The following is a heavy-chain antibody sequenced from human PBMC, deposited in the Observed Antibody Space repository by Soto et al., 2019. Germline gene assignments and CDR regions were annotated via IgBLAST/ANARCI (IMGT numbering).Heavy chain of an antibody. CDR1: GFTFSTYA. CDR3: AKHLHYFDY. J-gene: IGHJ4*02. CDR2: ISGSDGST. V-gene: IGHV3-23*01. Sequence: GGSLRLSCAAAGFTFSTYAMSWVRQAPVKGLEWVSAISGSDGSTYYADSVQGRFTISRDNSKNTLYLQLNSLRAEDTAVYYCAKHLHYFDYWGQGTLVTVSS.